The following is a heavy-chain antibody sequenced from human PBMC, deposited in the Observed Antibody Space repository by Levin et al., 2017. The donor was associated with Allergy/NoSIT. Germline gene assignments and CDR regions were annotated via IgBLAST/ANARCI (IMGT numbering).Heavy chain of an antibody. CDR1: GFTVSSNY. J-gene: IGHJ4*02. D-gene: IGHD3-10*02. CDR3: AREIPRGSPDNYVPL. CDR2: IYGGGST. Sequence: GESLKISCAVSGFTVSSNYMSWVRQAPGKGPEWVSVIYGGGSTYYADSVRGRFTISRDDSGNTLSLQMNRLRAEDTAVYYCAREIPRGSPDNYVPLWGRGTLVTVSS. V-gene: IGHV3-53*01.